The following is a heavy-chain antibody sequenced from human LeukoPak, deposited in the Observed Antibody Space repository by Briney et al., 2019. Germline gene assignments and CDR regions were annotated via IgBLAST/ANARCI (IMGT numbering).Heavy chain of an antibody. CDR2: INHSGST. V-gene: IGHV4-34*01. D-gene: IGHD6-19*01. CDR3: ARRSRPPDYSSGWYLGRGYYYYYYMDV. CDR1: GGSFSGYY. J-gene: IGHJ6*03. Sequence: SETLSLTCAVYGGSFSGYYWSWIRQPPGKGLEWIGEINHSGSTNYNPSLKSRVTISVDTSKNQFSLKLSSVTAADTAVYYCARRSRPPDYSSGWYLGRGYYYYYYMDVWGKGTTVTISS.